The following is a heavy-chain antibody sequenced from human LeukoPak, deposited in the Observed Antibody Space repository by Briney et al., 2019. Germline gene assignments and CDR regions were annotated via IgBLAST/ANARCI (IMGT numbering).Heavy chain of an antibody. CDR3: ARRGGSGRAFDY. J-gene: IGHJ4*02. CDR2: TYYTGST. V-gene: IGHV4-39*01. CDR1: GASISGGTYY. Sequence: PSDTLSLTCSVSGASISGGTYYWGWIRQPPGKGLEWIGSTYYTGSTYDNPSLKSRVTISVDTSKNQFSLKLSSVTAADTAVYYCARRGGSGRAFDYWGQGTLVTVSS. D-gene: IGHD1-26*01.